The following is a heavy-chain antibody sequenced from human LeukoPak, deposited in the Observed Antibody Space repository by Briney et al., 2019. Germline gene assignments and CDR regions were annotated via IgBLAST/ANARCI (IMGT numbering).Heavy chain of an antibody. J-gene: IGHJ6*03. Sequence: SETLSLTCTVSGGSISSHYWSWIRQPPGKGLEWIGYIYYSGSTNYNPSLKSRVTISVDTSKNQFSLKLSSVTAADTAVYYCARLVSYYDSSGYYQYYYYYYMDVWGKGTTVTVSS. CDR3: ARLVSYYDSSGYYQYYYYYYMDV. D-gene: IGHD3-22*01. V-gene: IGHV4-59*11. CDR2: IYYSGST. CDR1: GGSISSHY.